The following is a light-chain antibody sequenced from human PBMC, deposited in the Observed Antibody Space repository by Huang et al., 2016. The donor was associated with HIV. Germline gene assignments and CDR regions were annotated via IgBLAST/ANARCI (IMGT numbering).Light chain of an antibody. CDR3: QQYFTSPPLT. V-gene: IGKV1-NL1*01. Sequence: DIQMTQSPSSLSASVGDRVTITCRASQGISNSLAWYQQKPGRAPKLLLYAASRLVSGIPSRFSCRGSGTDYTLTISRLQPEDFATYYCQQYFTSPPLTFGGGTKVEIK. J-gene: IGKJ4*01. CDR1: QGISNS. CDR2: AAS.